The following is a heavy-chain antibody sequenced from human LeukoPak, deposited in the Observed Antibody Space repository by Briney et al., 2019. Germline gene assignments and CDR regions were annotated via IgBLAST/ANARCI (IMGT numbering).Heavy chain of an antibody. V-gene: IGHV3-48*01. Sequence: GGSLRLSCAASGFTFSSYSINWVRQAPGKGLEWVSYISSNSSTIDYADSVKGRFTISRDNAKNSVFVQMNGLRVEDTAVYYCVRAGGSSWSDFWGQGTLVTVSS. J-gene: IGHJ4*02. CDR2: ISSNSSTI. CDR3: VRAGGSSWSDF. CDR1: GFTFSSYS. D-gene: IGHD6-13*01.